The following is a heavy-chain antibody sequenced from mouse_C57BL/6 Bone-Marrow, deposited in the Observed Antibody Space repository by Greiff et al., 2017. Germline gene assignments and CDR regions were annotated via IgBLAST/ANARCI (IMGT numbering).Heavy chain of an antibody. CDR1: GFTFSSYG. J-gene: IGHJ4*01. Sequence: EVQVVESGGDLVKPGGSLKLSCAASGFTFSSYGMSWVRQTPDKRLEWVATISSGGSYTYYPDSVKGRFTISRDNAKNTLYLQLSSLKSEDTAMYCCARHNLYYAMDYWGQGTSVTVSS. CDR2: ISSGGSYT. CDR3: ARHNLYYAMDY. V-gene: IGHV5-6*01.